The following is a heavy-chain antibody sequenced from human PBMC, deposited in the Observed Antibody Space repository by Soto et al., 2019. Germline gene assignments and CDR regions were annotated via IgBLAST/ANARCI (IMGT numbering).Heavy chain of an antibody. Sequence: SVKVSSQASGGTFPSYAISWVRPAPGQGLEWMGGIIPIFGTANYAQKFQGRVTITADKSTSTAYMELSSLRSEDTAVYYCARSPGLLWFGELHWGQGTLVTVSS. CDR2: IIPIFGTA. J-gene: IGHJ4*02. D-gene: IGHD3-10*01. CDR3: ARSPGLLWFGELH. CDR1: GGTFPSYA. V-gene: IGHV1-69*06.